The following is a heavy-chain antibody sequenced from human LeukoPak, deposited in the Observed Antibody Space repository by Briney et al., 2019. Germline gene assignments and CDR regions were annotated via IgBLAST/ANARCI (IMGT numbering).Heavy chain of an antibody. V-gene: IGHV3-23*01. D-gene: IGHD1-26*01. Sequence: GGSLRLSCVASGFSFANYGMGWVRQAPGKGLEWVSLMSGSGSNTYYADSVKGRFTISRDNSKNTLYLQMNSLRAEDTAVYYCAKDVLKEPYYFDYWGQGTLVTVSS. CDR2: MSGSGSNT. J-gene: IGHJ4*02. CDR3: AKDVLKEPYYFDY. CDR1: GFSFANYG.